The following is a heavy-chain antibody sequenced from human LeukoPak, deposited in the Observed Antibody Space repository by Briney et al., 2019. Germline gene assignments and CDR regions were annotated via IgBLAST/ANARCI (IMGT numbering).Heavy chain of an antibody. J-gene: IGHJ4*02. CDR1: GGSISSGSYY. CDR2: IYTSGST. Sequence: SQTLSLTCTVSGGSISSGSYYWSWIRQPAGKGLEWIGRIYTSGSTNYNPSLKSRVTISVDTSKNQFSLRLSSVTAADTAVYYCARGGYSSSFDYWGQGTLVTVSS. V-gene: IGHV4-61*02. CDR3: ARGGYSSSFDY. D-gene: IGHD6-6*01.